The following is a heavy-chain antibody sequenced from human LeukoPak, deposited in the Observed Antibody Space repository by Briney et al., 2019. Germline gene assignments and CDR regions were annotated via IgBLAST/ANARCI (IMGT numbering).Heavy chain of an antibody. CDR1: GGSFSGYY. CDR3: ARRGRGIAENYYYYYMDV. Sequence: KPSETLSLTCAVYGGSFSGYYWSWIRQPPGKGLEWIGEINHSGSTNYNPSLKSRVTISVDTSKNQFSLKLSSVTAADTAVYYCARRGRGIAENYYYYYMDVWGKGTTVTVSS. V-gene: IGHV4-34*01. J-gene: IGHJ6*03. D-gene: IGHD6-13*01. CDR2: INHSGST.